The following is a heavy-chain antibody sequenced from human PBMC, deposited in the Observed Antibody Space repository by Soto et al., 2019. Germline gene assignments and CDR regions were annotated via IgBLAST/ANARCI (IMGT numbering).Heavy chain of an antibody. V-gene: IGHV4-34*01. Sequence: QVQLQQWGAGLLKPSETLSLTCAVYGGSFSGYYWSWIRQPPGKGLEWIGEINHSGSTNYNPSLKSRVTISVATSKNQFSLKLSSVTAADTAVYYCARGRDPSYYYYGMDVWGQGTTVTVSS. CDR2: INHSGST. J-gene: IGHJ6*02. CDR1: GGSFSGYY. CDR3: ARGRDPSYYYYGMDV.